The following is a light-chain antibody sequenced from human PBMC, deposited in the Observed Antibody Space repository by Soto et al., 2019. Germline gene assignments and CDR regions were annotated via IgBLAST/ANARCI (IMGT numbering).Light chain of an antibody. Sequence: QAVVTQPPSVSGDPGQRFTISCTGSSSNIGAGYDVHWYQQLPGTAPKLLIYGNSNRPSGVPDRFSGSKSGTSASLAITGLQAEDEADYHCQSYDSSLSGSVVFGGGTKLTVL. CDR3: QSYDSSLSGSVV. J-gene: IGLJ2*01. V-gene: IGLV1-40*01. CDR1: SSNIGAGYD. CDR2: GNS.